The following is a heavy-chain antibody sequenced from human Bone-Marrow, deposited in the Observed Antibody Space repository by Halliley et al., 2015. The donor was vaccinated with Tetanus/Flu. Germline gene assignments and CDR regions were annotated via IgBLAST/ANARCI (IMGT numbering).Heavy chain of an antibody. CDR3: ARDHGWDHYY. CDR1: GFTFSDYY. J-gene: IGHJ4*02. CDR2: ISSSDTK. V-gene: IGHV3-11*01. Sequence: CAASGFTFSDYYMSWIRQAPGKGLEWISHISSSDTKDYADSVRGRFAISWDNAKNSLYLQMNSLRVEDTAVYYCARDHGWDHYYWGQGTLVTVSS. D-gene: IGHD6-19*01.